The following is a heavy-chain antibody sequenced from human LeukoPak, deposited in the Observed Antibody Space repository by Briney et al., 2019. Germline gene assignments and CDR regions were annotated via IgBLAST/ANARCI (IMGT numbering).Heavy chain of an antibody. CDR2: IRQDGSEK. D-gene: IGHD6-13*01. CDR1: GFTFTDYW. CDR3: ARDGTAAGLYFDS. J-gene: IGHJ4*01. V-gene: IGHV3-7*01. Sequence: GGSLRLSCEVSGFTFTDYWMNWVRQAPGKGPEWVASIRQDGSEKTYVDSVKGRFTISRDNTKNSLSLQLNGLRAEDTAVYYCARDGTAAGLYFDSWGQGTLVTVSS.